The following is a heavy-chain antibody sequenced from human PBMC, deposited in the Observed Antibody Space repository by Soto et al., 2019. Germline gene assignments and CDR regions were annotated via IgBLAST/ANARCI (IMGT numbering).Heavy chain of an antibody. CDR1: GGTLITYS. V-gene: IGHV1-69*01. Sequence: QEQLVQSGAEMKKPGSSVKLSCEASGGTLITYSITWVRQAPGQGLEWMGGILPSTGATNYAPKFQGRATITADESTSTAYMELRGLTSEDTAIYFCAGDDGYSSCRLYAWGQGTRLTVSP. CDR2: ILPSTGAT. D-gene: IGHD2-15*01. J-gene: IGHJ1*01. CDR3: AGDDGYSSCRLYA.